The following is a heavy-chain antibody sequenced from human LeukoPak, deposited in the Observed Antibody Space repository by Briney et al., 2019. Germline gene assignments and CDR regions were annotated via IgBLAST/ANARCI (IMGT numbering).Heavy chain of an antibody. V-gene: IGHV3-21*01. J-gene: IGHJ5*02. CDR2: ISSSSSYI. Sequence: GGSLRLSCAASGFTFSSYAMSWVRQAPGKGLEWVSSISSSSSYIYYADSVKGRFTISRDNAKNSLYLQMNSLRAEDTAVYYCARAYCRSTNCCYPSWGQGTLVTVSS. CDR1: GFTFSSYA. CDR3: ARAYCRSTNCCYPS. D-gene: IGHD2-2*01.